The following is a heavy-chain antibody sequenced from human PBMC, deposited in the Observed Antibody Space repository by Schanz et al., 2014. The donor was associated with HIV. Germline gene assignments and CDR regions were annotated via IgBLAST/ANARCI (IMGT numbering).Heavy chain of an antibody. CDR1: GFTFSSHA. CDR2: ISASARGT. J-gene: IGHJ6*02. Sequence: EVQLWESGGALVQPGGSLRLSCAASGFTFSSHAMAWVRQAPGKGLECIAGISASARGTNYADSVLGRFTVSRDNSKNTLYLQMNSLRAEDTAVYYCAKCPTMVRGTGMDVWGQGTTVTVSS. D-gene: IGHD3-10*01. V-gene: IGHV3-23*01. CDR3: AKCPTMVRGTGMDV.